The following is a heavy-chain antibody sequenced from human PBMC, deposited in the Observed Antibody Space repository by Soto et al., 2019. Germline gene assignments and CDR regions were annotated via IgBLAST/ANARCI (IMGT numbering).Heavy chain of an antibody. D-gene: IGHD3-10*01. CDR1: GFTFSSYD. J-gene: IGHJ6*02. Sequence: GGSLRLSCAASGFTFSSYDMHWVRQATGKGLEWGSAIGTAGDTYYPGSVKGRFTISRENAKNSLYLQMNSLRAGDTAVYYCARDRGYYGSGSYVPPQNYGMEVWGQGTTVTVSS. CDR2: IGTAGDT. V-gene: IGHV3-13*01. CDR3: ARDRGYYGSGSYVPPQNYGMEV.